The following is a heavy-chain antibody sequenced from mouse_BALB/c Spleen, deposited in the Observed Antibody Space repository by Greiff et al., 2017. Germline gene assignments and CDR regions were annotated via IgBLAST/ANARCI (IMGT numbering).Heavy chain of an antibody. J-gene: IGHJ4*01. CDR1: GYTFTSYW. CDR2: INPSTGYT. Sequence: VQLQQSGAELAKPGASVKMSCKASGYTFTSYWMHWVKQRPGQGLEWIGYINPSTGYTEYNQKFKDKATLTADKSSSTAYMQLSSLTSEDSAVYYCARSPYGSSPIYAMDYWGQGTSVTVSS. CDR3: ARSPYGSSPIYAMDY. D-gene: IGHD1-1*01. V-gene: IGHV1-7*01.